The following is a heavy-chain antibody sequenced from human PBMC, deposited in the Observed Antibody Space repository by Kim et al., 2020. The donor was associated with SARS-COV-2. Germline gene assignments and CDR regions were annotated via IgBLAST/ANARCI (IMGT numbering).Heavy chain of an antibody. Sequence: SVKVSCKASGGTFSSYAISWVRQAPGQGLEWMGGIIPIFGTANYAQKFQGRVTITADESTSTAYMELSSLRSEDTAVYYCALYCGGDCYPAYYYYGMDVWGQGTTVTVSS. D-gene: IGHD2-21*02. J-gene: IGHJ6*02. CDR1: GGTFSSYA. V-gene: IGHV1-69*13. CDR3: ALYCGGDCYPAYYYYGMDV. CDR2: IIPIFGTA.